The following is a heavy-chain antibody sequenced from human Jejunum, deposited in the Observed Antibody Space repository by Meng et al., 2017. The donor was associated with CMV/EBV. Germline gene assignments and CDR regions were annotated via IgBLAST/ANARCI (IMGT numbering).Heavy chain of an antibody. J-gene: IGHJ6*02. D-gene: IGHD3-10*01. V-gene: IGHV3-21*01. CDR3: ARGGVKVYYFNAMDV. Sequence: FTFSAYGMNWVRQAPGKGLEWVSLISGSTPYIYYADSVKGRFTISRDNAKNSVYLQMNSLRAEDTAVYYCARGGVKVYYFNAMDVWGQGTPVTVSS. CDR1: FTFSAYG. CDR2: ISGSTPYI.